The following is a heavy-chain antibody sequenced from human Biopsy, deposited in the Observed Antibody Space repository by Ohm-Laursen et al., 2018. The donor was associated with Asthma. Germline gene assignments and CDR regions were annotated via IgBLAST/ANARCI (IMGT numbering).Heavy chain of an antibody. CDR3: ARGDWYGSASNGY. CDR1: GFTFGDYW. Sequence: SLRLSCSASGFTFGDYWMSWVRQVPGKGLEWVAVLSYNGNNKYYADSVRGRFTISRDNSENTLYLQMNSLRVEDTAVYYCARGDWYGSASNGYWGQGTLVTVSS. CDR2: LSYNGNNK. V-gene: IGHV3-30*03. D-gene: IGHD6-6*01. J-gene: IGHJ4*02.